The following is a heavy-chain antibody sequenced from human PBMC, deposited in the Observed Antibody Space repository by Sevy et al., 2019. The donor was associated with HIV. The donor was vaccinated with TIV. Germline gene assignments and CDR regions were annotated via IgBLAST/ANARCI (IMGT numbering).Heavy chain of an antibody. J-gene: IGHJ4*02. CDR3: EREGTLVTMII. Sequence: ASVKVSCKASGYTFTNHAISWVRQAPGQGLEWMGWINPHNGNTKYAQKLQGRVTMTTDTSTNTAYMEVRSLRSDDTAVYYCEREGTLVTMIIWGQGTLVTVSS. D-gene: IGHD3-22*01. CDR2: INPHNGNT. V-gene: IGHV1-18*01. CDR1: GYTFTNHA.